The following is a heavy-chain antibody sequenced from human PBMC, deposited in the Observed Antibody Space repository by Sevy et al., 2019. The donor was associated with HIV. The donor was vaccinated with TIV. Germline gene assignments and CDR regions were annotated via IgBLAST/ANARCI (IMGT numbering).Heavy chain of an antibody. V-gene: IGHV3-20*04. Sequence: GGSLRLSCAASGLNFDDYGMSWVRQAPGKGLEWVSAINGNGVGTSYADSVKGRFTISKDNAKNSVYVQMNSLGAEDTALYYCARERYCGGDCYYFDYWGQGTLVTVSS. J-gene: IGHJ4*02. CDR1: GLNFDDYG. CDR2: INGNGVGT. CDR3: ARERYCGGDCYYFDY. D-gene: IGHD2-21*02.